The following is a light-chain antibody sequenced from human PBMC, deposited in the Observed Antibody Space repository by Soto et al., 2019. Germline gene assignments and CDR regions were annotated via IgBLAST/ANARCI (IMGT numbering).Light chain of an antibody. CDR1: QSVSSN. CDR3: QQSYSTPKT. J-gene: IGKJ1*01. V-gene: IGKV3-15*01. CDR2: GAS. Sequence: EIVMTQSPVTLSLSPGERATLSCRASQSVSSNLAWYQQKPGQAPRLLIYGASTRATGIPARFSGSGSGTDFTLTISSLQPEDFATYYCQQSYSTPKTFGQGIKVDIK.